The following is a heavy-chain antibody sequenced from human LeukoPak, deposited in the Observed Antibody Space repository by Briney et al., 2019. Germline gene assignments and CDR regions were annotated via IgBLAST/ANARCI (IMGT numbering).Heavy chain of an antibody. V-gene: IGHV1-2*02. D-gene: IGHD6-13*01. CDR2: INPKSGAA. CDR3: ARGAEAETSPLDF. CDR1: GYIFSDYY. J-gene: IGHJ4*02. Sequence: ASVKVSCKASGYIFSDYYMHWVRQAPGQGLEWLGWINPKSGAADYAQQFRGRVTMTRDTTINTDYMEMKRVTSDDTAVYYCARGAEAETSPLDFWGQGTLVIVS.